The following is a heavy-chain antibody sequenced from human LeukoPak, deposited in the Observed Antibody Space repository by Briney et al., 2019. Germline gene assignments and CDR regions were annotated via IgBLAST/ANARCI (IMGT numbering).Heavy chain of an antibody. CDR2: INPSGGST. Sequence: VSVKVSCKSSGYTFTSYYMHWVRQAPGQGLEWMGIINPSGGSTSYAQKFQGRVTITSDTSTSTVYMELSSLRSEETAVYYCARDRYSSSWYDPTWFDPWGQGTLVTVSS. D-gene: IGHD6-13*01. J-gene: IGHJ5*02. V-gene: IGHV1-46*01. CDR3: ARDRYSSSWYDPTWFDP. CDR1: GYTFTSYY.